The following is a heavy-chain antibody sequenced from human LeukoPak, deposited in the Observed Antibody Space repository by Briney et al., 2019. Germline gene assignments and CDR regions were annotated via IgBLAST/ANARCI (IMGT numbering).Heavy chain of an antibody. CDR1: RFTFSSYW. D-gene: IGHD1-14*01. CDR2: IKQDGSEK. J-gene: IGHJ3*02. CDR3: AIGNFDI. Sequence: PGGSLRLSCAASRFTFSSYWMSWVRQAPGKGLEWVASIKQDGSEKYYVDSVKGRFTISRDNAKNSLYLQMNSLRAEDTAVYYCAIGNFDIWGQGTMVTVSS. V-gene: IGHV3-7*01.